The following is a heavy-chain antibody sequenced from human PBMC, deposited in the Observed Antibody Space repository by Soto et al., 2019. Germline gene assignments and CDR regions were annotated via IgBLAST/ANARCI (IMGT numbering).Heavy chain of an antibody. D-gene: IGHD5-12*01. CDR2: ISWNSGSI. V-gene: IGHV3-9*01. CDR1: GFTFDDYA. CDR3: AKEVKGYDYYYYGMDV. Sequence: GGSLRLSCAASGFTFDDYAMHWVRQAPGKGLEWVSGISWNSGSIGYADSVKGRFTISRDNAKNSLYLQMNSLRAEDTAVYYCAKEVKGYDYYYYGMDVWGQGTTVTVSS. J-gene: IGHJ6*02.